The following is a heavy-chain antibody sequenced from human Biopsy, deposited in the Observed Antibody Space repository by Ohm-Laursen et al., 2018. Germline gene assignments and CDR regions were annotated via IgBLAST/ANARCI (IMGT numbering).Heavy chain of an antibody. CDR2: IDTKSGGT. CDR1: AYSFGDHR. D-gene: IGHD3-3*01. Sequence: GSSVKVSCKASAYSFGDHRIHWVRQAPGQGLEWMGWIDTKSGGTNYAQKFQGRVTMTRDTSISTTYMELRRLTSDDTAVFYCARELGDFWGGRQFYFWGQGTLVTVSS. V-gene: IGHV1-2*02. CDR3: ARELGDFWGGRQFYF. J-gene: IGHJ1*01.